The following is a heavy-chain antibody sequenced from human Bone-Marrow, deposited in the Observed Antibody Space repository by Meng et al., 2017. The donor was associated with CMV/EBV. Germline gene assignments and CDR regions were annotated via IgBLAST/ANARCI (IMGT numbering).Heavy chain of an antibody. CDR1: GFTFSSYG. Sequence: GESLKISCAASGFTFSSYGMHWVRQAPGKGLEWVAVIWYDGSNKYYADSVKGRFTISRDNAQNSLYLQMDSLRVEDSAVYYCARDPRNKGLDPWGQGTLGTVSS. V-gene: IGHV3-33*08. CDR3: ARDPRNKGLDP. CDR2: IWYDGSNK. J-gene: IGHJ5*02.